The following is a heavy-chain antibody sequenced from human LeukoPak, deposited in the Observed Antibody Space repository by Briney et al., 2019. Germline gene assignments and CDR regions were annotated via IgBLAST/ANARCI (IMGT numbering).Heavy chain of an antibody. CDR1: GFTLDDYA. V-gene: IGHV3-9*01. CDR2: ISWNSCSI. CDR3: TRGETGRYFDY. Sequence: GRSLRLSCAASGFTLDDYAMHWVRQAPGKGLEGVSGISWNSCSIGYADSVKGRVTISRDNAKNTLYLQMNSLRADDTALYYCTRGETGRYFDYWGQGTLVTVSS. J-gene: IGHJ4*02. D-gene: IGHD5-12*01.